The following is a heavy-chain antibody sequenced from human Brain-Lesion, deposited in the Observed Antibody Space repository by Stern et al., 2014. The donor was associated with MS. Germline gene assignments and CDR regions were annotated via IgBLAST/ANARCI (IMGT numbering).Heavy chain of an antibody. D-gene: IGHD6-19*01. V-gene: IGHV4-39*01. Sequence: VQLVESGPGLVKPSETLSLTCIVSGDSISSRHYYWGWLPQPPGKGRKWIGCIYSSGSTYYSPFLKSLVTMSVNTSRNHFSLELASVTAADTAIYYCARHIAVASTWVRWFDPWGPGTLVTVSS. CDR2: IYSSGST. CDR1: GDSISSRHYY. CDR3: ARHIAVASTWVRWFDP. J-gene: IGHJ5*02.